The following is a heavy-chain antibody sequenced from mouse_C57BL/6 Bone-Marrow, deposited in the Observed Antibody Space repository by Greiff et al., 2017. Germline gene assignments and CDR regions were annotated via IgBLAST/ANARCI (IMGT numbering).Heavy chain of an antibody. Sequence: EVQRVESGGGLVKPGGSLKLSCAASGFTFSSYAMSWVRQTPEKRLEWVATISDGGSYTYYPDNVKGRFTISRDNAKNNLYLQMSHLKSEDTAIYYCAREGVLRQGDYYAMDYWGQGTSVTVSS. CDR2: ISDGGSYT. J-gene: IGHJ4*01. D-gene: IGHD2-4*01. CDR1: GFTFSSYA. V-gene: IGHV5-4*01. CDR3: AREGVLRQGDYYAMDY.